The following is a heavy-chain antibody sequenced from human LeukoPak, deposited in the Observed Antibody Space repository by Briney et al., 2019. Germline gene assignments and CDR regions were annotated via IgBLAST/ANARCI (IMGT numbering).Heavy chain of an antibody. V-gene: IGHV3-30*02. CDR2: IRYDESNI. D-gene: IGHD1-26*01. Sequence: GGSLRLSCAASGFTLSSYGMHWVRQAPGKGLEWVAFIRYDESNIYYTDSVKGRFTISSDTSKNTLFLQMNSLRAEDTAVYYCAKAKGSGTYSATPFDYWGQGTLVTVSS. CDR1: GFTLSSYG. CDR3: AKAKGSGTYSATPFDY. J-gene: IGHJ4*02.